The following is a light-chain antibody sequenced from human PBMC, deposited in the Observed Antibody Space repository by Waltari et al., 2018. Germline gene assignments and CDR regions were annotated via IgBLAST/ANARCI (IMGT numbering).Light chain of an antibody. CDR3: QHYVRLPAT. V-gene: IGKV3-20*01. CDR1: QSVSMT. Sequence: EIVLTQSPGTLSLSPGERATLSCRPSQSVSMTLAWYQQKPGQAPKLLIYGASIRATGIPDRFTGSGCGTDFSLTISSLEPEDFAIYFCQHYVRLPATFGQGTKVEIK. J-gene: IGKJ1*01. CDR2: GAS.